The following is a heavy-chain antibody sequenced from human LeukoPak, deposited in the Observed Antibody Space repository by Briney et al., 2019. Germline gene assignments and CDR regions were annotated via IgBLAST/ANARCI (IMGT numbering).Heavy chain of an antibody. CDR1: GGSISSYY. J-gene: IGHJ5*02. CDR3: AVVGALYSSSWYP. CDR2: IYYSGST. D-gene: IGHD6-13*01. V-gene: IGHV4-59*12. Sequence: SETLSLTCTVSGGSISSYYWSWIRQPPGKGLEWIGYIYYSGSTNYNPSLKSRVTISVDTSKNQFSLKLSSVTAADTAVYYCAVVGALYSSSWYPWGQGTLVTVSS.